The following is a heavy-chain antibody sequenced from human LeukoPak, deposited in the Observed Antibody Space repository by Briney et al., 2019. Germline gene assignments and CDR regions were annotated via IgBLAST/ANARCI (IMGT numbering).Heavy chain of an antibody. D-gene: IGHD2-21*02. Sequence: PSGTLSLTCAVSGASVSTSNWWIWVRPPPGKGLEWIGEIHHSGSTNYNPSLKSRVTLSVDTSKNQISLRLSSVTAADTAVYYCARGLYGSDSYWGQGNLVTVSS. CDR2: IHHSGST. CDR3: ARGLYGSDSY. V-gene: IGHV4-4*02. J-gene: IGHJ4*02. CDR1: GASVSTSNW.